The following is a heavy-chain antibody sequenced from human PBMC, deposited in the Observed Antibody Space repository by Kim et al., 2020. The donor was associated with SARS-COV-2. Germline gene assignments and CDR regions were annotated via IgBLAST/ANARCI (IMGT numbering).Heavy chain of an antibody. Sequence: LSPTCAASGFTFSSYAMHWVRQAPGKGLEWVAVISYDGSNKYYADSVKGRFTISRDNSKNTLYLQMNSLRAEDTAVYYCARVGVGVHSGSYWAPSDYWGQGTLVTVSS. CDR1: GFTFSSYA. CDR2: ISYDGSNK. V-gene: IGHV3-30-3*01. D-gene: IGHD1-26*01. J-gene: IGHJ4*02. CDR3: ARVGVGVHSGSYWAPSDY.